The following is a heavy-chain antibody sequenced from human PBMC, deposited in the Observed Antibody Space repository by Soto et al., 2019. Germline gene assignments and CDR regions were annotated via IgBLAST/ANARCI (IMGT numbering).Heavy chain of an antibody. Sequence: GGSLRLSCAASGFTFSSYAMSWVRQAPGKGLEWVSAISGSGGSTYYADSVKGRFTISRDNSKNTLYLQMNSLRAEDTAVYYCAKDHITGTTGYYYYMDVWGKGTTVTVSS. CDR1: GFTFSSYA. CDR3: AKDHITGTTGYYYYMDV. J-gene: IGHJ6*03. CDR2: ISGSGGST. V-gene: IGHV3-23*01. D-gene: IGHD1-7*01.